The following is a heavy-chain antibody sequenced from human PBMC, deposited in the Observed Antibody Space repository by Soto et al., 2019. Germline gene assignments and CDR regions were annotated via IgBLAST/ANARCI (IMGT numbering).Heavy chain of an antibody. CDR3: AKDESPVKVLNTLLDY. J-gene: IGHJ4*02. CDR1: GFTFSSYG. D-gene: IGHD4-4*01. V-gene: IGHV3-30*18. CDR2: ISYDGSNK. Sequence: QVQLMESGGGVVQPGRSLRLSCAASGFTFSSYGMHWVRQAPGKGLEWVAVISYDGSNKYYADSVKGRFTISRDNSKNTLYLQMNSLRAEDTAVYYCAKDESPVKVLNTLLDYWGQGTLVTVSS.